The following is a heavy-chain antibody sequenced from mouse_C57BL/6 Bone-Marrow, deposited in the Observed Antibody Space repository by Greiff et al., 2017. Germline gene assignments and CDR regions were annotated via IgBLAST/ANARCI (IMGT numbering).Heavy chain of an antibody. CDR3: ACMVTTGYYAMDY. D-gene: IGHD2-2*01. CDR1: GYTFTGYW. CDR2: ILPGSGST. Sequence: QVQLQQSGAELMKPGASVKLSCKATGYTFTGYWIEWVKQRPGHGLGWIGEILPGSGSTNYNEKFKGKTTFNADTSSNTAYMQLSSLKTEDSAIYYCACMVTTGYYAMDYWGQGTSVTVSS. J-gene: IGHJ4*01. V-gene: IGHV1-9*01.